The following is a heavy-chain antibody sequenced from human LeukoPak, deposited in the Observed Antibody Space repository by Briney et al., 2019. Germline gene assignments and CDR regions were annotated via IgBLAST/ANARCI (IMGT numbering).Heavy chain of an antibody. CDR2: IRHDGSKK. CDR1: GFTFRSYG. J-gene: IGHJ4*02. Sequence: GGSLRLSCVGSGFTFRSYGMHWVRQAPGKGLEWVAFIRHDGSKKFYADSVKGRFTISRDNSQNTLYLQVDSLRVDDTAVYYCAKDSPPTSEWLPDYWGQGTLVTTSS. V-gene: IGHV3-30*02. D-gene: IGHD5-12*01. CDR3: AKDSPPTSEWLPDY.